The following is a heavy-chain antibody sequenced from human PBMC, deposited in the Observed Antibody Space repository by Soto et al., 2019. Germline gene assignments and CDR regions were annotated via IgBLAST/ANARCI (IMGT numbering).Heavy chain of an antibody. V-gene: IGHV1-69*01. D-gene: IGHD3-10*01. CDR2: A. J-gene: IGHJ6*02. Sequence: ANYAQKFQGRVTITADESTSTAYMELSSLRSEDTAVYYCARVSGYYYYYGMDVWGQGTTVTVSS. CDR3: ARVSGYYYYYGMDV.